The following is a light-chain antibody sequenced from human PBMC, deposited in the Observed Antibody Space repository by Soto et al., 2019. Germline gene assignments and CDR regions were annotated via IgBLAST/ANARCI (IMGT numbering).Light chain of an antibody. Sequence: VLTQSPDVLSLSPGQTATLSCRASESVDRYVAWYQQQVGQAPMLLIYDAFTRATGVAAMFSGSGSATDFPLTISSLDPEDFAVYYCQQRARWPSTFGPGTKVEIK. V-gene: IGKV3-11*01. CDR3: QQRARWPST. CDR2: DAF. J-gene: IGKJ2*02. CDR1: ESVDRY.